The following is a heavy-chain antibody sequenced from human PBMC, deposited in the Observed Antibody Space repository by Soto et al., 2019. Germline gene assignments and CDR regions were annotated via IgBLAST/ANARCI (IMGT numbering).Heavy chain of an antibody. J-gene: IGHJ5*02. Sequence: PSETLSLTCTVSGGXISSSSYYWGCIRQHPGKGLEWIAYIFHSGSTDYNPSLKSRVTISADTSKNQFSLKLTFVTAADTAVYYCVRGGIAGNWFDPWGQGTLVTVSS. D-gene: IGHD6-13*01. CDR3: VRGGIAGNWFDP. CDR1: GGXISSSSYY. V-gene: IGHV4-31*03. CDR2: IFHSGST.